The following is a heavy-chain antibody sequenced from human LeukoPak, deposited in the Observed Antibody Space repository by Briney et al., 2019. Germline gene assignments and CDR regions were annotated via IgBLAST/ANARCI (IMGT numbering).Heavy chain of an antibody. Sequence: PGGSLRLSCAASGFTIRSNYMSWVRQAPGKGLEWVSVIYSGGNTYYADSVKGRFTFSKDNSKNTLYLQMTNLRVEDTAVYYCVRGVGQDAFDIWGQGTMVTVSS. D-gene: IGHD1-26*01. CDR2: IYSGGNT. J-gene: IGHJ3*02. CDR3: VRGVGQDAFDI. CDR1: GFTIRSNY. V-gene: IGHV3-53*01.